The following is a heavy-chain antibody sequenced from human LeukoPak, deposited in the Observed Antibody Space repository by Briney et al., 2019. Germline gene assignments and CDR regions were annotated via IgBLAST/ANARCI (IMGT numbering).Heavy chain of an antibody. CDR1: GFTVSSNY. CDR3: ARCRGGYEVDY. CDR2: IYSGGGT. Sequence: GSLRLSCAASGFTVSSNYMSWVRQAPGKGLEWVSVIYSGGGTYYADSVKGRFTVSRDNSKNTLYLQMNSLRAEDTAVYYCARCRGGYEVDYWGRGTLVTVSS. J-gene: IGHJ4*02. D-gene: IGHD5-12*01. V-gene: IGHV3-66*01.